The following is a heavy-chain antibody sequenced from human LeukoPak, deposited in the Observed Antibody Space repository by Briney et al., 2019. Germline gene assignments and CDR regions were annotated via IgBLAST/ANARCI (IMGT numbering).Heavy chain of an antibody. CDR3: ARGGEGYNGPGFN. CDR2: MDTDGSNI. CDR1: GFTFSSHW. J-gene: IGHJ4*02. V-gene: IGHV3-74*01. Sequence: GGSLRPSCAASGFTFSSHWMHWVRQAHGKGLVWVSRMDTDGSNINYADSVKGQFTISRDNAKNTLYLQMKSLRAEDTAVYYCARGGEGYNGPGFNWGQGTLVTVSS. D-gene: IGHD5-12*01.